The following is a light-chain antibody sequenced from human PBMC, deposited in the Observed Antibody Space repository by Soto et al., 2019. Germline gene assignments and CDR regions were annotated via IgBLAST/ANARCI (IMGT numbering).Light chain of an antibody. J-gene: IGLJ3*02. V-gene: IGLV2-11*01. CDR3: CSYAGSYTGDWV. CDR2: DVS. CDR1: SSDVGGYNY. Sequence: QSVLTQPRSVSGSPGQSVTISCTGTSSDVGGYNYVSWYQQHPGKAPKLMIYDVSKRPSGVPDRFSGSKSGNTASLTISGLQAEDEADYYCCSYAGSYTGDWVFGGGTKLTVL.